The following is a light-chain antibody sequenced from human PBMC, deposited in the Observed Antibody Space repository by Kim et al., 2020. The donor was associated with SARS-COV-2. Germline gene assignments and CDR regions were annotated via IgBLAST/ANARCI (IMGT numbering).Light chain of an antibody. CDR3: QQYSTYPWT. CDR2: MAS. CDR1: QNIRNW. V-gene: IGKV1-5*03. J-gene: IGKJ1*01. Sequence: VSVGDTVTITSRASQNIRNWLAWYQQKPGKAPKLLIYMASTLEGGVPPRFSGSGFGTELTLTISSLQPDDFATYYCQQYSTYPWTFGPGTKVDIK.